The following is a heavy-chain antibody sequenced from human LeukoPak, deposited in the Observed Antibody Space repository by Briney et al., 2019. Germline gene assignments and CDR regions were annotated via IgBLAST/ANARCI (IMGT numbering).Heavy chain of an antibody. CDR3: ASLFNMVRGVIPFDY. CDR2: ISGSGGNT. Sequence: GGTLRLSCAASGFTFTNYAMSWVRQAPGKGLEWVSAISGSGGNTYYADSVKGRFTISRDNSKNTLYLQMNSLRAEDTAVYYCASLFNMVRGVIPFDYWGQGTLVTVSS. D-gene: IGHD3-10*01. J-gene: IGHJ4*02. CDR1: GFTFTNYA. V-gene: IGHV3-23*01.